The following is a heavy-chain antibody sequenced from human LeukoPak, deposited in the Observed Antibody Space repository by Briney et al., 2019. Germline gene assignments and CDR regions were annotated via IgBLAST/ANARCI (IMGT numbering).Heavy chain of an antibody. CDR3: ARSLTGDPPY. J-gene: IGHJ1*01. V-gene: IGHV3-30*10. CDR2: ILHDGTNI. CDR1: GFTFSSYA. D-gene: IGHD7-27*01. Sequence: PGGSLRLSCAASGFTFSSYAMHWVRQAPGKGLEWVAIILHDGTNIYYTDSVKGRFTVSRDNSKNTLYLQMNSLRPEGTAVYYCARSLTGDPPYWGRGTSVTVSS.